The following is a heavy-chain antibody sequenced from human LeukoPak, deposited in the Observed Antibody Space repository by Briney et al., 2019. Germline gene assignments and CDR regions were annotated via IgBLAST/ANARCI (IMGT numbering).Heavy chain of an antibody. CDR3: ARDGPTLYYDFWSGYYPSFDY. J-gene: IGHJ4*02. CDR1: GFTFSSYW. Sequence: GGSLRLSCAASGFTFSSYWMSWVRQAPGKGLEWVANIKQDGSEEYYVDSVKGRFTISRDNAKNSLYLQMNSLRAEDTAVYYCARDGPTLYYDFWSGYYPSFDYWGQGTLVTVSS. D-gene: IGHD3-3*01. CDR2: IKQDGSEE. V-gene: IGHV3-7*05.